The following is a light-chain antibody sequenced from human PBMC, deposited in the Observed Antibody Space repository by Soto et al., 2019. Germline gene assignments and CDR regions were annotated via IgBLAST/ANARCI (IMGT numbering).Light chain of an antibody. J-gene: IGKJ2*01. V-gene: IGKV3-20*01. Sequence: EIVLTQSPGTLSLSPGERATLSCRASHSVRSSYLAWYQQKPGQAPRLLIYGASSRATGIPDRFSGSGSGTDFTLTISRLEPEDFAVYYCQQYNNWPPYTFGQGTKLEIK. CDR2: GAS. CDR1: HSVRSSY. CDR3: QQYNNWPPYT.